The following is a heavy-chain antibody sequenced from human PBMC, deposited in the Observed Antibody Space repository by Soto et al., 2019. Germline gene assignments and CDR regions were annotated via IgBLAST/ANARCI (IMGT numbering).Heavy chain of an antibody. D-gene: IGHD3-3*01. CDR3: AREGPSGFGMDV. CDR1: GGSIRSYY. Sequence: SETLSLTCTVSGGSIRSYYWSWIRQPAGKPLEWIGRIYTSGSTNYNPSLKSRVTMSVDTSKNQFSLTLSSVTAADTAVYYCAREGPSGFGMDVWGQGTTVTVSS. CDR2: IYTSGST. J-gene: IGHJ6*02. V-gene: IGHV4-4*07.